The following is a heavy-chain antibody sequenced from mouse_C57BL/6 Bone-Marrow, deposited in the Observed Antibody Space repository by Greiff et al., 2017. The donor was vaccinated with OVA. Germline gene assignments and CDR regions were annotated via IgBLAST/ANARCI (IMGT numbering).Heavy chain of an antibody. V-gene: IGHV1-69*01. CDR1: GYTFTSYW. J-gene: IGHJ1*03. CDR2: IDPSDSYT. D-gene: IGHD2-4*01. Sequence: QVQLQQPGAELVMPGASVKLSCKASGYTFTSYWMHWVKQRPGQGLEWIGEIDPSDSYTNYNQKFKGKSTLTVDKSSSTAYMQLSSLTSEDSAVYYCSRHYDYEYFDVWGTGTTVTVSS. CDR3: SRHYDYEYFDV.